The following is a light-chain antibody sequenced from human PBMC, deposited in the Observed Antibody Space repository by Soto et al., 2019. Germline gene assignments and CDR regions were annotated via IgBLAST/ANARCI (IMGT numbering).Light chain of an antibody. CDR3: SSYTSSSTVYV. CDR2: EVS. Sequence: QSALTQPASVSGSPGQSITISCTGTSSDVGGYNYVSWYQQYPGKAPKLMIYEVSNRPSGVSNRFSGSKSGNTASLTISGLQAEDEADYYCSSYTSSSTVYVFGTGTKLTVL. J-gene: IGLJ1*01. CDR1: SSDVGGYNY. V-gene: IGLV2-14*01.